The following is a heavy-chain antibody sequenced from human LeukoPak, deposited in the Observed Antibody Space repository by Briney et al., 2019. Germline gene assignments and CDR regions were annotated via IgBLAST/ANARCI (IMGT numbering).Heavy chain of an antibody. D-gene: IGHD6-19*01. Sequence: ASVKVSCKASGYTFTGYYMHWVRQAPGRGLEWMGWINPNSGGTNYAQKFQGRVTMTRDTSISTAYMELSRLRSDDTAVYYCARGRSALAVADPYYFDYWGQGTPLTVSS. V-gene: IGHV1-2*02. CDR2: INPNSGGT. CDR1: GYTFTGYY. CDR3: ARGRSALAVADPYYFDY. J-gene: IGHJ4*02.